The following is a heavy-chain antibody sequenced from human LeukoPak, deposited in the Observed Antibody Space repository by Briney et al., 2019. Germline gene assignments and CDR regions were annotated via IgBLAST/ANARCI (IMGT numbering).Heavy chain of an antibody. CDR3: ARDLYYYDSSGSSDAFDI. D-gene: IGHD3-22*01. CDR2: INAGNGNT. J-gene: IGHJ3*02. Sequence: ASVKVSCKASGYTFTSYAMHWVRQAPGQRPEWMGWINAGNGNTKYSQKFRGRVTITRDTSASTAYMELSSLRSEDTAVYYCARDLYYYDSSGSSDAFDIWGQGTMVTVSS. CDR1: GYTFTSYA. V-gene: IGHV1-3*01.